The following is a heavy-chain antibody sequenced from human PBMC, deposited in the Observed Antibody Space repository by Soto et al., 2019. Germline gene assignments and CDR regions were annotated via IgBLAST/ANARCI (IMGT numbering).Heavy chain of an antibody. CDR2: IYWDDDK. Sequence: QITLKESGPTLVKPTQTLTLTCTFSGFSLSTSGVTVGWIRQPPGKALDWLALIYWDDDKRYSPSLKSRLTIPKATSKIQVVRRMANMDPQFTVTSECAHRHRAAVVTGNNWFVPWCQGTEDTVSS. CDR3: AHRHRAAVVTGNNWFVP. CDR1: GFSLSTSGVT. D-gene: IGHD6-13*01. V-gene: IGHV2-5*02. J-gene: IGHJ5*02.